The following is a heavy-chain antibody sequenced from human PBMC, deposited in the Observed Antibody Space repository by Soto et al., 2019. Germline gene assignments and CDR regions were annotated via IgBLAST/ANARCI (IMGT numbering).Heavy chain of an antibody. CDR3: ARHGAIYSNSWYDFDY. CDR1: GGSLSNYY. D-gene: IGHD5-18*01. CDR2: MFNGGSA. V-gene: IGHV4-59*08. Sequence: SETLSLTCTVSGGSLSNYYWSWIRQPPGKGLEWVGYMFNGGSANYNPSLKSRVAISVDMSQNQFSLKLTSVTAADTAVYYCARHGAIYSNSWYDFDYWGQGTLVTSPQ. J-gene: IGHJ4*02.